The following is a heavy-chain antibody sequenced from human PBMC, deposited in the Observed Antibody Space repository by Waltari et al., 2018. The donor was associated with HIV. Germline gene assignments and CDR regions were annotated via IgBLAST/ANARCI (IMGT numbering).Heavy chain of an antibody. Sequence: EVQLVESGGGLVQPGGSLRLSCAAPGFTFSSYEMNWVSQAPGKGLEWVSYISSRGTTIYYADSVKGRFTISRDNAKNSLYLQMNSLRAEDTAVYYCARVMVVLTAYYGLDVWGQGTTVTVSS. CDR2: ISSRGTTI. D-gene: IGHD2-8*01. CDR1: GFTFSSYE. J-gene: IGHJ6*02. V-gene: IGHV3-48*03. CDR3: ARVMVVLTAYYGLDV.